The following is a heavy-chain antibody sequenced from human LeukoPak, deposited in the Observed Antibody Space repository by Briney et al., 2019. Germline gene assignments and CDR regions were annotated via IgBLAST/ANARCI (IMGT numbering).Heavy chain of an antibody. V-gene: IGHV4-4*08. D-gene: IGHD3-10*01. Sequence: SETLSLTCTVSGVSISGFYWNWIRQPPRKGLEWVGYSHTGGSISSNPSLNSRVAFSMDTSRNQVSLRLNSVTATDTAVYYCGRRRGGFGEGEFDYWGQGIPVTVST. CDR2: SHTGGSI. CDR3: GRRRGGFGEGEFDY. CDR1: GVSISGFY. J-gene: IGHJ4*02.